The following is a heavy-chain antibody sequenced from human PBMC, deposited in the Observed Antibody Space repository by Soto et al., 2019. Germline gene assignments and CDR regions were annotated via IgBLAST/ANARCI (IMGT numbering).Heavy chain of an antibody. J-gene: IGHJ4*02. V-gene: IGHV3-74*01. CDR1: GFTFSSYW. Sequence: GESLKISCAASGFTFSSYWMHWVRQAPGKGLVWVSRINSDGSSTSYADSVKGRFTSYRDNAKNTLYLQMMSPMAEDTAVYYCARTSNWNYILIDYWGQGTLVTVSS. CDR2: INSDGSST. CDR3: ARTSNWNYILIDY. D-gene: IGHD1-7*01.